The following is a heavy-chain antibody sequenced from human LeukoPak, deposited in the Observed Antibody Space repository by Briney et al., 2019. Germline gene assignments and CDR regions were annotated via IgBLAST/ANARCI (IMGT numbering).Heavy chain of an antibody. Sequence: SETLSLTCTVSGGSISSSSYSWGWIRQPPGKGLEWIGSIYYSGSTYYNPSLKSRVTISVDTSKNQFSLKLSSVTAADTAVYYCARDQDILTGYYRSWGQGTLVTVSS. CDR2: IYYSGST. D-gene: IGHD3-9*01. V-gene: IGHV4-39*07. CDR1: GGSISSSSYS. J-gene: IGHJ5*02. CDR3: ARDQDILTGYYRS.